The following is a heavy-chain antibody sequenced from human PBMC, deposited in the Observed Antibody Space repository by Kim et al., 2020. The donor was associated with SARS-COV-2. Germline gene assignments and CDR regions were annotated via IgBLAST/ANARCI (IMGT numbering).Heavy chain of an antibody. V-gene: IGHV4-59*01. CDR3: ARDHSGYDPFDP. Sequence: SETLSLTCTVSGGSISSYYWSWIRQPPGKGLEWIGYIYYSGSTNYNPSLKSRVTISVDTSKNQFSLKLSSVTAADTAVYYCARDHSGYDPFDPWGQGTLVTVSS. D-gene: IGHD5-12*01. J-gene: IGHJ5*02. CDR1: GGSISSYY. CDR2: IYYSGST.